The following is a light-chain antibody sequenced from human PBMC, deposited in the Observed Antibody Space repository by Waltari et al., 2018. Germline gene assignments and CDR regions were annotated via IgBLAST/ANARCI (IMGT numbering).Light chain of an antibody. CDR3: HSRDTISTRV. V-gene: IGLV3-19*01. CDR2: GQD. Sequence: SSELTQDPAVSVALGQTARITCQGDSLRRYYASWYQQRPGQAPRLVLYGQDNRPSGIPDRFSGSTSGDTASLTITGAQAEDEADYYCHSRDTISTRVFGGGTRLTV. CDR1: SLRRYY. J-gene: IGLJ3*02.